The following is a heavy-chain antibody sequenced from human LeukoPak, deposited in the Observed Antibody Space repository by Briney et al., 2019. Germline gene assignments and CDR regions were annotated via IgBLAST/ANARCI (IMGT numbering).Heavy chain of an antibody. D-gene: IGHD4-23*01. CDR2: IYYSGST. CDR1: GYAISSGFY. J-gene: IGHJ4*02. V-gene: IGHV4-38-2*02. Sequence: SETLSLTCTVSGYAISSGFYWGWIRQPPGQGLEWIGSIYYSGSTYYNPSLKSRITISVDTSKNQFSLKLSSVTAADTAVYYCARRLAVVTQEIDYWGQGTLVTVSS. CDR3: ARRLAVVTQEIDY.